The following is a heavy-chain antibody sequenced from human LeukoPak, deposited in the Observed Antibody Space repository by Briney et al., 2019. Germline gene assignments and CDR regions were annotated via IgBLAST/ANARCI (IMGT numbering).Heavy chain of an antibody. D-gene: IGHD1-1*01. V-gene: IGHV4-59*01. CDR1: GGSISAYY. Sequence: SSETLSLTCTVSGGSISAYYCNWIRQPPGKGLEWIGYIDYSGSTNYNPSLKSRVTISVDTSKNQFSLKLSSVTAADTAVYYCARLPRGRSPFDYWGQGTLVTVSS. CDR3: ARLPRGRSPFDY. J-gene: IGHJ4*02. CDR2: IDYSGST.